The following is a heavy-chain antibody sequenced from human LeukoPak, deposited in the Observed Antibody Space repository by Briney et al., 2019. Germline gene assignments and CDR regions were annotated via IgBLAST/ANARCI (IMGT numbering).Heavy chain of an antibody. CDR3: ARVYGSGSYYNGLDY. CDR1: GFTFSSYW. Sequence: GGSLRLSCAASGFTFSSYWMHWVRQAPGKGLVWVSRINSDGSSTSYADSVKGRFTISRDNAKNTLYLQMNSLRAEDTAVYYCARVYGSGSYYNGLDYWGQGTLVTVSS. CDR2: INSDGSST. J-gene: IGHJ4*02. V-gene: IGHV3-74*01. D-gene: IGHD3-10*01.